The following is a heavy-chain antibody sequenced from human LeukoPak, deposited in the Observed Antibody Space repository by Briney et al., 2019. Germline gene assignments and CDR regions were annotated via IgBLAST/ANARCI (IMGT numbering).Heavy chain of an antibody. J-gene: IGHJ4*02. V-gene: IGHV3-48*03. Sequence: GGSLRLSCAASGLTFSSYEMNWVRQAPGKGLVWLSYISSSGSTTYYADPVKGRFTISRDNAKNSLYLQMNSLRAEDTAVYYCARDLSITLLRGVIEWGQGTLVTVSS. CDR3: ARDLSITLLRGVIE. CDR2: ISSSGSTT. CDR1: GLTFSSYE. D-gene: IGHD3-10*01.